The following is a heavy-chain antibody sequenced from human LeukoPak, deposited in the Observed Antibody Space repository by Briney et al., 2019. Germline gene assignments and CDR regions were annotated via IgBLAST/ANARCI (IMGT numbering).Heavy chain of an antibody. CDR3: ARQSRGTTARLFDY. J-gene: IGHJ4*02. CDR1: GDSISDYY. D-gene: IGHD1-1*01. CDR2: ISYSGST. V-gene: IGHV4-59*08. Sequence: SETLSLTCTVSGDSISDYYWSWIRQPPGKGLEWIGYISYSGSTNYNPSLESRVTISGDTSKNQFSLKLSSVTAADTAFYCCARQSRGTTARLFDYWGQGTLVTVSS.